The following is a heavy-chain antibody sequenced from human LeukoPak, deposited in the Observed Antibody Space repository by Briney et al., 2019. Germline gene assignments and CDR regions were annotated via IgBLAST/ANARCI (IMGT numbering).Heavy chain of an antibody. CDR3: ARDGDYGTGSYYRGCIDS. D-gene: IGHD3-10*01. CDR2: IHPRSGDT. J-gene: IGHJ4*02. Sequence: ASAKVSCKASGYSFTAFYLHWVRQAPGQGLEWMGWIHPRSGDTTYAQKFQGRVTLTRDTSISTACMDLSSLRSDDTAVYYCARDGDYGTGSYYRGCIDSWGQGTPVTVSP. V-gene: IGHV1-2*02. CDR1: GYSFTAFY.